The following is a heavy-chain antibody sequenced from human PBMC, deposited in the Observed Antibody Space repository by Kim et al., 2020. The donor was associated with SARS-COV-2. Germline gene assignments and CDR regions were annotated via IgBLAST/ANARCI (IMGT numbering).Heavy chain of an antibody. CDR1: GFTFSSYA. CDR2: ISGSGGST. V-gene: IGHV3-23*01. J-gene: IGHJ4*02. D-gene: IGHD6-19*01. CDR3: AKALYSSVGYSNY. Sequence: GGSLRLSCAASGFTFSSYAMSWVRQAPGKGLEWVSAISGSGGSTYYADSVKGRFTISRDNAKNTLYLQMNSLRAEDTAVYYCAKALYSSVGYSNYLGQGTLVTVSS.